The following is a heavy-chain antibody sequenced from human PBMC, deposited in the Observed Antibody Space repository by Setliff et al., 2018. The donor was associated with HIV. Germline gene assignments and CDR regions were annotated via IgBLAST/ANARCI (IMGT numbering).Heavy chain of an antibody. D-gene: IGHD4-17*01. CDR3: ARALYGDYGGDINWFDP. J-gene: IGHJ5*02. CDR1: GYTFINYA. V-gene: IGHV7-4-1*02. CDR2: INTHTGSP. Sequence: ASVKVSCKASGYTFINYAMNWVRQAPGQGVEWMGWINTHTGSPTYAQAFTGRFVFSVDTSVSTAYLQISSLKAEDTAVYYCARALYGDYGGDINWFDPWGQGTLVTVSS.